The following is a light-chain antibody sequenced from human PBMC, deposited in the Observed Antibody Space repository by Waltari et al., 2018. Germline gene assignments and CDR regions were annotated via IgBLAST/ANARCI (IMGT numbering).Light chain of an antibody. V-gene: IGKV3-15*01. J-gene: IGKJ3*01. CDR2: GAS. Sequence: EIVMTQSPATLSVSPGERATLSCRARQSVSSNFAWYQQKPGQAPRLLIYGASTRATGIPARFSGSGSGTEFTLTISSLQSEDFAVYYCQHYNEWPLTFGPGTKVDIK. CDR3: QHYNEWPLT. CDR1: QSVSSN.